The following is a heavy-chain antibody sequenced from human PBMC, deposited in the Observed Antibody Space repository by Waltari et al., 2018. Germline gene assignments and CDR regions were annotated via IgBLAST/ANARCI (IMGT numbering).Heavy chain of an antibody. D-gene: IGHD3-10*01. CDR3: ARGGPMVDFDY. J-gene: IGHJ4*02. Sequence: EVQLVETGGGLIQPGGSLRLSCAASGFTVSSNYMSWVRQAPGKGLEWVSVIYSGGSTYYADSVNGRFTISRDNSKTTLYLQMNSLRAEDTAVYYCARGGPMVDFDYWGQGTLVTVSS. CDR1: GFTVSSNY. CDR2: IYSGGST. V-gene: IGHV3-53*02.